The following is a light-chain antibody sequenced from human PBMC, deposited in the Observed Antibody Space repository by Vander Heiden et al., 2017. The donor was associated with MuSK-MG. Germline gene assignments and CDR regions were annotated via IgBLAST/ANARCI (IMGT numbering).Light chain of an antibody. Sequence: ELLMTQSPATLSVSPGERATLSCRASQSVSSNLAWYQQKPGQAPRLLIYGASTRATGIPASFSGSGSGTEFTLTISSLQSEDFAVYYCLQDNNWPYTFGQGTKLEIK. J-gene: IGKJ2*01. CDR2: GAS. V-gene: IGKV3-15*01. CDR3: LQDNNWPYT. CDR1: QSVSSN.